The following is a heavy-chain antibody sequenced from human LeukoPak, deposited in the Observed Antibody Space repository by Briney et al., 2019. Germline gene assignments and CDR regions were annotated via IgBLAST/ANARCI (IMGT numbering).Heavy chain of an antibody. CDR2: ISWNSGSI. J-gene: IGHJ4*02. D-gene: IGHD6-13*01. CDR3: ARGGAAAARNRGIDY. V-gene: IGHV3-9*01. Sequence: GGSLRLSCAASGFTFDDYAMHWVRQAPGKGLEWVSGISWNSGSIGYADSVKGRFTISRDNTKNSLYLQMNSLRVEDTAVYYCARGGAAAARNRGIDYWGQGTLVTVSS. CDR1: GFTFDDYA.